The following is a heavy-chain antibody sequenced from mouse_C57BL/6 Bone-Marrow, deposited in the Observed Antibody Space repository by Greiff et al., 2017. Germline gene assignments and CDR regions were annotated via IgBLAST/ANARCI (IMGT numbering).Heavy chain of an antibody. V-gene: IGHV1-81*01. CDR2: IYPRSGNT. D-gene: IGHD1-1*01. CDR1: GYTFTSYG. J-gene: IGHJ1*03. Sequence: QVQLKQSGAELARPGASVKLSCKASGYTFTSYGISWVKQRTGQGLEWIGEIYPRSGNTYYNEKFKGKATLTADKSSSTAYMELRSLTSEDSAVYFCARKGIVKGSTTVFITTVVAGYFDVWGTGTTVTVSS. CDR3: ARKGIVKGSTTVFITTVVAGYFDV.